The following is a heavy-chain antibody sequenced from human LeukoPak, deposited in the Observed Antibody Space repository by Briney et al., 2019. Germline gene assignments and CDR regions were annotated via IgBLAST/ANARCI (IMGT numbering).Heavy chain of an antibody. CDR2: ISWDGGST. J-gene: IGHJ4*02. CDR3: AKDIGGRYELIDY. D-gene: IGHD5-12*01. CDR1: GFTFDDYA. Sequence: GGSLRLSCAASGFTFDDYAMHWVRQAPGKGLEWVSLISWDGGSTYYADSVKGRFTVSRDNSKNSLYLQMNSLRAEDTALYYCAKDIGGRYELIDYWGQRTLVTVSS. V-gene: IGHV3-43D*03.